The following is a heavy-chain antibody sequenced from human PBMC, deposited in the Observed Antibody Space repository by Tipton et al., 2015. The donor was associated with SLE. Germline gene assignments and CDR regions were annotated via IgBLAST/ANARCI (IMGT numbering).Heavy chain of an antibody. J-gene: IGHJ3*01. CDR3: AREARRAGCDFYV. CDR2: INHSGIT. D-gene: IGHD2-8*01. Sequence: TLSLTCAVYGGSFSGYYWSWIRQSPGKGLEWIGEINHSGITTYNTSLKSRATISVDTSKNQFSLKVMSVTAADTAVYYCAREARRAGCDFYVRGPGTL. CDR1: GGSFSGYY. V-gene: IGHV4-34*01.